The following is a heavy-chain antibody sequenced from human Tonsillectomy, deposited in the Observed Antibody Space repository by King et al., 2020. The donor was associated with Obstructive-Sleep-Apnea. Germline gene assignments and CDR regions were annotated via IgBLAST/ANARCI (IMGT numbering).Heavy chain of an antibody. D-gene: IGHD6-13*01. CDR1: GFTFSSYA. CDR3: AKSRLQLILAY. V-gene: IGHV3-23*04. J-gene: IGHJ4*02. CDR2: ISGGGNST. Sequence: VQLVESGGGLVQPGGSLRLSCADSGFTFSSYAMSWVRQAPGKGLEWVSSISGGGNSTFYADSVRGRFTISRDNSKNTLYLQMNSLRAEDTAVYYCAKSRLQLILAYWGQGTLVTVSS.